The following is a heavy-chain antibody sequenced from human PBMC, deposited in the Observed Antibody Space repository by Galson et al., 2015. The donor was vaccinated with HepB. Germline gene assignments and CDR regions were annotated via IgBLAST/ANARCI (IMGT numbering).Heavy chain of an antibody. CDR2: IWYDGSSK. D-gene: IGHD1-1*01. V-gene: IGHV3-33*01. Sequence: SLRLSCAASGFTFSSYGIHWVRQAPGKGLEWVAVIWYDGSSKYYADSVKGRFTISRDNSKNTLYLQMNSLRAEDTAVYYCARDHDWSHNALDIWGQGTMVTVSS. J-gene: IGHJ3*02. CDR1: GFTFSSYG. CDR3: ARDHDWSHNALDI.